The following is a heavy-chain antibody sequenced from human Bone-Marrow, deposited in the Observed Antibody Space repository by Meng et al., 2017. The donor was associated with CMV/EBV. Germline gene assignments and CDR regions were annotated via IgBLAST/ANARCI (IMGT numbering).Heavy chain of an antibody. D-gene: IGHD2-8*01. CDR3: AKIDIGYCTNGVCYTDDY. CDR2: IYYSGST. J-gene: IGHJ4*02. V-gene: IGHV4-39*07. Sequence: SEPLSLTCTVSSGSISSSSYYWGWIRQPPGKGLEWIGSIYYSGSTYYNPSLKSRVTISVDTSKNQFSLKLSSVTAADTAVYYCAKIDIGYCTNGVCYTDDYWGQGTLVTVSS. CDR1: SGSISSSSYY.